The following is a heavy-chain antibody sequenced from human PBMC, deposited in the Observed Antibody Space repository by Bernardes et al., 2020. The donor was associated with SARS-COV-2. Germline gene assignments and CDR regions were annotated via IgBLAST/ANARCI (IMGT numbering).Heavy chain of an antibody. CDR3: ARDSVTKRNYFDY. CDR2: ISSSSSTI. V-gene: IGHV3-48*01. J-gene: IGHJ4*02. CDR1: GFTFSSYS. D-gene: IGHD4-4*01. Sequence: GGSLRLSCAASGFTFSSYSMNWVRQAPGKGLEWVSYISSSSSTIYYADSVKGRFTISRDNAKNSLYLQMNSLRAEDTAVYYCARDSVTKRNYFDYWGQGTLVTVSS.